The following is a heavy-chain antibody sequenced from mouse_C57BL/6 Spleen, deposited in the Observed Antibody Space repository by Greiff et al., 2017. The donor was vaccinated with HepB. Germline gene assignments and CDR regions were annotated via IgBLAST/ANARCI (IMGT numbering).Heavy chain of an antibody. CDR2: INPSSGYT. D-gene: IGHD3-2*02. CDR3: ATAQATSYAMDY. V-gene: IGHV1-7*01. J-gene: IGHJ4*01. CDR1: GYTFTSYW. Sequence: QVQLQQSGAELAKPGASVKLSCKASGYTFTSYWMHWVKQRPGQGLEWIGYINPSSGYTKYNQKFKDKATLTADKSASTAYRQLSSLTYEDSAVYYCATAQATSYAMDYWGQGTSVTVSS.